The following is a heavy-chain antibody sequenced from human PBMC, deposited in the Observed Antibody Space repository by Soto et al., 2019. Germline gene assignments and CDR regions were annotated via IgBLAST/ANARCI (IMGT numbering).Heavy chain of an antibody. CDR2: IIPFFGTA. J-gene: IGHJ4*02. CDR1: GGNFNTFG. D-gene: IGHD3-16*01. Sequence: QVQLVQSGAEVKKTGSSVKVSRKASGGNFNTFGFSWVRQAPGQGLEWMGGIIPFFGTAKYSQKFEDKITITADESTNTVYMDLRSLTFEDTAIYYCARSAPMEAGDKYYYDFWGQGALITVSS. V-gene: IGHV1-69*01. CDR3: ARSAPMEAGDKYYYDF.